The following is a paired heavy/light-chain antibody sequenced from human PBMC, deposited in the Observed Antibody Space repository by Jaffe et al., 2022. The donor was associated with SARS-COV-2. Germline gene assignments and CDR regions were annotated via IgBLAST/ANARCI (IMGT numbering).Heavy chain of an antibody. CDR2: ISGSGDST. J-gene: IGHJ4*02. V-gene: IGHV3-23*01. D-gene: IGHD3-3*01. CDR1: LFSGFTFDNYA. CDR3: ASRRGTFQLYAFDF. Sequence: EVQLLESGGGLVQPGGSLRLSCKVSLFSGFTFDNYAIYWVRQGPGKGLEWVSGISGSGDSTNNADSVKGRFSISRDNTENTVYLQMNSLRAEDTAVYYCASRRGTFQLYAFDFWGQGTLVTVSS.
Light chain of an antibody. V-gene: IGKV3-20*01. Sequence: EIVLTQSPGTLSLSPGERATLSCRASQIISASLLAWYQQIPGQAPRLLIYGASNRASGIPDRFSGSGSGTDFTLTISRLEPEDFAVYYCQEYGISPSTFGQGTKVEIK. CDR3: QEYGISPST. CDR1: QIISASL. CDR2: GAS. J-gene: IGKJ1*01.